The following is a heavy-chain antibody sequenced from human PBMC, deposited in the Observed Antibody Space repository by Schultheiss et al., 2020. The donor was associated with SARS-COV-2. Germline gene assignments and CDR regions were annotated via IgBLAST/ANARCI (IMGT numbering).Heavy chain of an antibody. J-gene: IGHJ4*02. CDR3: ARAKGYDSSGYRDY. CDR1: GFTFSSYA. D-gene: IGHD3-22*01. V-gene: IGHV3-7*01. CDR2: IKQDGSEK. Sequence: GGSLRLSCAASGFTFSSYAMHWVRQAPGKGLVWVANIKQDGSEKYYVDSVKGRFTISRDNAKNSLYLQMNSLRAEDTAVYYCARAKGYDSSGYRDYWGQGTLVTVSS.